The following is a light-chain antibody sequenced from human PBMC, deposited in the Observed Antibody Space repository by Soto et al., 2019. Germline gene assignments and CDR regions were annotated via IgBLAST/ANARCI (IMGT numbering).Light chain of an antibody. CDR3: SSYTSSSTPYV. Sequence: QSVLAQPPSVSGSPGQSITISCTVTSSDVGGYNYVSWYQQHPGKAPKLMIYEVSNRPSGVSNRFSGSKSGNTASLTISGLQAEDEADYYCSSYTSSSTPYVFGTGTKVTVL. CDR2: EVS. V-gene: IGLV2-14*01. J-gene: IGLJ1*01. CDR1: SSDVGGYNY.